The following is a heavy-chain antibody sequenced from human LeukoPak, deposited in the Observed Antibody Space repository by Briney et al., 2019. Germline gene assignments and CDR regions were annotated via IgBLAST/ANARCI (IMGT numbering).Heavy chain of an antibody. D-gene: IGHD3-22*01. V-gene: IGHV1-58*02. CDR1: GFTFTSSA. Sequence: TSVKVSCKASGFTFTSSAMQWVRQARGQRLEWIGWIVVGSGNTNYAQEFQERVTITRDMSTSTAYMELSSLRSEGTAVYYCAADRYDSSGYYHFDYWGQGTLVTVSS. CDR2: IVVGSGNT. J-gene: IGHJ4*02. CDR3: AADRYDSSGYYHFDY.